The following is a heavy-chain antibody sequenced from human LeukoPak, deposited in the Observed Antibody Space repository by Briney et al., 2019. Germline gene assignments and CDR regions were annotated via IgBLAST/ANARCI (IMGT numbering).Heavy chain of an antibody. Sequence: GGSLRPSCAASGFTFSDYYMSWIRQAPGKGLEWVSYISSSGSTIYYADSVKGRFTISRDNAKNSLYLHMNSLRAEDTAVYYCASSVGADYFDYWGQGTLVTVSS. V-gene: IGHV3-11*01. CDR1: GFTFSDYY. CDR3: ASSVGADYFDY. CDR2: ISSSGSTI. D-gene: IGHD1-26*01. J-gene: IGHJ4*02.